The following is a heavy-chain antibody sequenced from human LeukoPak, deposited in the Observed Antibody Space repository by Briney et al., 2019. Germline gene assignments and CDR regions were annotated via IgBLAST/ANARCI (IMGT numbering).Heavy chain of an antibody. Sequence: SEPLSRTWIAFGGSISRYCWSWIRQPPGKGLDWSAFIYYSGTSNYNPSLKGRLTISLDTSKYEFSLKLSAVTTADTAVYYCARIYSNTGYYYYGMDVWGQGTPVTVSS. CDR3: ARIYSNTGYYYYGMDV. CDR1: GGSISRYC. J-gene: IGHJ6*02. V-gene: IGHV4-59*01. D-gene: IGHD3-9*01. CDR2: IYYSGTS.